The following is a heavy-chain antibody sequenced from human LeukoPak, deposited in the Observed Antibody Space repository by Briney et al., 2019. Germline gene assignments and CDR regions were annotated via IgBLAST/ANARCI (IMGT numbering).Heavy chain of an antibody. V-gene: IGHV1-18*01. CDR1: GYTFTSYG. J-gene: IGHJ4*02. CDR2: ISAYSGNT. Sequence: ASVKVSCKASGYTFTSYGISWVRQAPGQGLEWMGWISAYSGNTNYAQKLQGRVTMTTDTSTSTAYMELRSLRSDDTAVYYCATRVATIPIFDYWGQGTLVTVSS. D-gene: IGHD5-12*01. CDR3: ATRVATIPIFDY.